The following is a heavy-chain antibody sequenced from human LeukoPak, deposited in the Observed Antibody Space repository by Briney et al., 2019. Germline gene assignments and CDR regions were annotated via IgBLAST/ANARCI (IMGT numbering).Heavy chain of an antibody. D-gene: IGHD3-22*01. V-gene: IGHV3-30-3*01. Sequence: GGSLRLSCAASGFSFSSYAMHWIRQAPGKGLEWVAVISYDTIVKFYADSVMGRLTISRDNSKDTLYMQLDSLRAEDTAVYYCARDIYYDSSGYYGSVYWGQGTLVTVSS. CDR3: ARDIYYDSSGYYGSVY. CDR2: ISYDTIVK. CDR1: GFSFSSYA. J-gene: IGHJ4*02.